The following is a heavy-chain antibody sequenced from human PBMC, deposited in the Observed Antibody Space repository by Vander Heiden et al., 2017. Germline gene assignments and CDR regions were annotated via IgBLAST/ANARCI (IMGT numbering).Heavy chain of an antibody. Sequence: QLLESGGGLTQPGGSLRLSCAASGFNFGRFAMNWVRQTAGKGLEWVSGISDTGDRAYYADSVKGRFTISRDNSKNTLYLELNILRVEDSSIYYCAKTPAYYYGSGNWFFDLWGRGTPVNVSS. V-gene: IGHV3-23*01. CDR2: ISDTGDRA. D-gene: IGHD3-10*01. CDR3: AKTPAYYYGSGNWFFDL. CDR1: GFNFGRFA. J-gene: IGHJ2*01.